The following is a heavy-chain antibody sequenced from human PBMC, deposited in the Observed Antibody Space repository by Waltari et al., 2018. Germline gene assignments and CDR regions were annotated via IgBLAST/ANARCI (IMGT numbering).Heavy chain of an antibody. Sequence: QLQLQESGPGLVKPSETLSLTCPVSGGSISSSSYYWCWIRPPPGKGLEWIGSIYYSGSTYYNPSLKSRVTISVDTSKNQFSLKLSSVTAADTAVYYCARRRFLEWLLSRVEAFDIWGQGTMVTVSS. D-gene: IGHD3-3*01. CDR1: GGSISSSSYY. J-gene: IGHJ3*02. CDR2: IYYSGST. V-gene: IGHV4-39*01. CDR3: ARRRFLEWLLSRVEAFDI.